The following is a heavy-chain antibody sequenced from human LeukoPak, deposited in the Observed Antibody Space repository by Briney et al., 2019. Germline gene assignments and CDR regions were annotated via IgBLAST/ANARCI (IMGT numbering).Heavy chain of an antibody. CDR2: ISYDGSNK. CDR1: GFTFSSYG. V-gene: IGHV3-30*18. J-gene: IGHJ6*03. D-gene: IGHD6-19*01. Sequence: PGGSLRLSCAASGFTFSSYGMHWVRQAPGKGLEWVAVISYDGSNKYYADSVKGRFTISRDNSKNTLYLQMNSLRAEDTAVYYCAKDGQSIAVAGPDCYYYYYMDVWGKGTTVTVSS. CDR3: AKDGQSIAVAGPDCYYYYYMDV.